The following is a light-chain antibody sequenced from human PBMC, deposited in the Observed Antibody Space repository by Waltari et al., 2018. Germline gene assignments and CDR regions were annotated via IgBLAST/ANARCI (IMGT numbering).Light chain of an antibody. CDR3: SSYTTSSAPGV. J-gene: IGLJ1*01. CDR1: DSDFGAYCF. V-gene: IGLV2-14*01. CDR2: EVS. Sequence: QPALPQPAYVAGPPGQSITISCPGTDSDFGAYCFVSWHHQHPGKSPHLTLYEVSNRPPRISNRVPASKSGTTASRPLAGCPAEEEAAYYCSSYTTSSAPGVFGTGTRVTVL.